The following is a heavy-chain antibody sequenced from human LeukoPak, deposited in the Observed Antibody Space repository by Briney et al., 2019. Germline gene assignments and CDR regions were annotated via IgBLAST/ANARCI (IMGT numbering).Heavy chain of an antibody. Sequence: PGGSLRLSCAASGFSFRSHGMNWVRQAPGKGLEWVSGTSPRGDITYYKDSVRGRFTISRDNFKNTVSLQLNSLRAEDTAMYYCAKPHFDDWGQGTLVTVSS. J-gene: IGHJ4*02. V-gene: IGHV3-23*01. CDR1: GFSFRSHG. CDR2: TSPRGDIT. CDR3: AKPHFDD.